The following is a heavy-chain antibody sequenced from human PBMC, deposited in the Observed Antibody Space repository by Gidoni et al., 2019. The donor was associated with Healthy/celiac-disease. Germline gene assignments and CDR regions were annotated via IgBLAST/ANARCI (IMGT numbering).Heavy chain of an antibody. CDR3: ARGFWSWYDSSGYYFDY. J-gene: IGHJ4*02. CDR1: GYPISSGYY. CDR2: IYHSGST. Sequence: QVQLQASGPGLATPSETLSLTCAVSGYPISSGYYWGWIRQPPGKGLEWIGSIYHSGSTYYNPTLKSRVTISVDTSKNQFSLKLSSVTAADTAVYYCARGFWSWYDSSGYYFDYWGQGTLVTVSS. D-gene: IGHD3-22*01. V-gene: IGHV4-38-2*01.